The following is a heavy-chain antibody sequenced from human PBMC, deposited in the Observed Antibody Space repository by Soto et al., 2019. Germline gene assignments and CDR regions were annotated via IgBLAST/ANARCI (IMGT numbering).Heavy chain of an antibody. Sequence: QVQLQESGPGLVKPSETLSLTCTVSGGSFKSGSYSWSWIRQPPGKGLEWIGYVYHTGRTSYNPSLKSRVSMSMDTSQNQFSLHLDSVTAAGTAVYFWVSDFAGFDTWGQVILVTVSS. CDR3: VSDFAGFDT. CDR1: GGSFKSGSYS. CDR2: VYHTGRT. J-gene: IGHJ4*02. V-gene: IGHV4-61*01. D-gene: IGHD3-3*01.